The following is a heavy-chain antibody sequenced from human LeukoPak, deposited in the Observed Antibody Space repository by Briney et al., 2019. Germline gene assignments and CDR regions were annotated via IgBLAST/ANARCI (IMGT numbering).Heavy chain of an antibody. V-gene: IGHV3-21*01. CDR1: GFTFSSYT. D-gene: IGHD4-17*01. Sequence: GGSLRLSCAASGFTFSSYTMNWVRQAPGKGLEWVSSISSSSYIYYADSVKGRFTISRDNAKNSLYLQMNSLRAEGTAVYYCARGYGDLGYWGQGTLVTVSS. J-gene: IGHJ4*02. CDR3: ARGYGDLGY. CDR2: ISSSSYI.